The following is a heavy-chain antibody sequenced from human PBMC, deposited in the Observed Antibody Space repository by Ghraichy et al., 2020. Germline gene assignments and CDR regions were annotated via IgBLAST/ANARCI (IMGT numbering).Heavy chain of an antibody. CDR2: ISGSGRST. V-gene: IGHV3-23*01. CDR3: ATRGPPRPYVSVY. Sequence: GGSLRLSCVASGFSFSTYVMTWVRQAPGKGPEWVSDISGSGRSTDYADSVKGRFTIARDNAKNTLSLQMNSLRVDDTAVYYCATRGPPRPYVSVYWGQGTLVSVSS. J-gene: IGHJ4*02. CDR1: GFSFSTYV. D-gene: IGHD3-10*02.